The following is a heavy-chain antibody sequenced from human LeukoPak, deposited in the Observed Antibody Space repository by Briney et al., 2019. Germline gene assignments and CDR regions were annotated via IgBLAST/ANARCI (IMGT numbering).Heavy chain of an antibody. D-gene: IGHD3-22*01. J-gene: IGHJ4*02. CDR1: GASISSYY. Sequence: PSETLSLTCTVSGASISSYYWSWIRQPPGKGLEWIGYIYYSGSTNYNPSLKSRVTISVDTSKNQFSLKLSSVTAADTAVYYCARTPNYYDSSGPPDYWGQGTLVTVSS. CDR3: ARTPNYYDSSGPPDY. V-gene: IGHV4-59*01. CDR2: IYYSGST.